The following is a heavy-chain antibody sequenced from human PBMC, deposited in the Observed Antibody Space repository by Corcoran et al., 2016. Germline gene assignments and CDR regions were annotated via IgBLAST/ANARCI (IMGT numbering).Heavy chain of an antibody. CDR2: INAGNGNT. D-gene: IGHD4-17*01. CDR3: ARAAGVTVTTGYFDY. V-gene: IGHV1-3*01. J-gene: IGHJ4*02. CDR1: GYTFTSYA. Sequence: QVQLVQSGAEVKTPGASVKVSCKASGYTFTSYAMHGVRQAPGQRLEWMGWINAGNGNTKYSQKFQGRVTITRDTSASTAYMELSGLRSEDTAVYYCARAAGVTVTTGYFDYWGQVTLVTVSS.